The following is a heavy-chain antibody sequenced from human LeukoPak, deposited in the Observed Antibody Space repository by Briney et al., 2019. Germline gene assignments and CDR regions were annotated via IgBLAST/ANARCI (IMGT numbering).Heavy chain of an antibody. Sequence: SVKVSCKASGGTFSSYAISWVRQAPGQGLEWMGRIIPIFGTANYAQKFQGRVTITTDESTSTAYMELSSLRSEDTAVYYCARAGYDSSGDFDYWGQGTLVTASS. J-gene: IGHJ4*02. D-gene: IGHD3-22*01. CDR1: GGTFSSYA. V-gene: IGHV1-69*05. CDR2: IIPIFGTA. CDR3: ARAGYDSSGDFDY.